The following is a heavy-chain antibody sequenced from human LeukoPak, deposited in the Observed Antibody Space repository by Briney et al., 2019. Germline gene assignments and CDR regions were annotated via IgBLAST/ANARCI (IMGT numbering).Heavy chain of an antibody. J-gene: IGHJ4*02. CDR3: AGHKGY. Sequence: PGGSLRLSCAASGFTFSSYGMHWVRQAPGKGLEWVAVISYDGSNKYYADSVKGRFTISRDNSKNTLYLQMNSLRAEDTAVYYCAGHKGYWGQGTLVTVSS. CDR1: GFTFSSYG. V-gene: IGHV3-30*03. CDR2: ISYDGSNK.